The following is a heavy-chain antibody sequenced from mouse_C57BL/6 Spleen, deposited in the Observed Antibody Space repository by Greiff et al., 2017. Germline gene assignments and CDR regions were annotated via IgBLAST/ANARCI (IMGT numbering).Heavy chain of an antibody. V-gene: IGHV1-18*01. Sequence: VQLQQSGPELVKPGASVKIPCKASGYTFTDYNMDWVKQSHGKSLEWIGDFNPNNGGTIYNQKFKGKATLTVDKCSSTAYMELRSLTSEDTAVYYWARSFDYDPFYYAMDYRGQGTSVTVSS. CDR1: GYTFTDYN. D-gene: IGHD2-4*01. CDR3: ARSFDYDPFYYAMDY. CDR2: FNPNNGGT. J-gene: IGHJ4*01.